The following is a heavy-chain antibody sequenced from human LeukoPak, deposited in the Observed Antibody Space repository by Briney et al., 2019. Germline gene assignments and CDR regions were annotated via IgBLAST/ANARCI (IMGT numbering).Heavy chain of an antibody. D-gene: IGHD6-13*01. CDR1: GFTFSSYS. J-gene: IGHJ2*01. Sequence: GGSLRLSCAASGFTFSSYSMNWVRQPTGKGLEWVSGIGTAGEIYYPGSVKGRFTISRENAKNSLYLQMNSLRAGDTAVYYCARAGYSSSWYSRYFDLWGRGTLVTVSS. CDR3: ARAGYSSSWYSRYFDL. V-gene: IGHV3-13*01. CDR2: IGTAGEI.